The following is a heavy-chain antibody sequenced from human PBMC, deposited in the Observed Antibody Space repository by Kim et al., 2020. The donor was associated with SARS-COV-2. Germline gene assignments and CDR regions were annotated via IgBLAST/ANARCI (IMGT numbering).Heavy chain of an antibody. CDR3: AKPRPHWYFEL. J-gene: IGHJ2*01. D-gene: IGHD6-6*01. Sequence: YAESVTGRFSISRDNSNNILYLQMSSLRAADTAMYYCAKPRPHWYFELWGRGTLVTVSS. V-gene: IGHV3-23*01.